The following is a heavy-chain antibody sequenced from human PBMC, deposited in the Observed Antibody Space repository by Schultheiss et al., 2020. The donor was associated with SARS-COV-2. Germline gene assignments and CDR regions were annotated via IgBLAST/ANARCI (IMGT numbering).Heavy chain of an antibody. CDR1: GFTFSNSD. J-gene: IGHJ6*03. Sequence: GGSLRLSCAAAGFTFSNSDMNWVHQAPRKGLEWVSVIYSGGSTYYADSVKGRFTISRDNSKNTLYLQMNSLRAEDMAVYYCARDNPSGYLYYYMDVWGKGTTVTVSS. CDR3: ARDNPSGYLYYYMDV. D-gene: IGHD3-22*01. CDR2: IYSGGST. V-gene: IGHV3-66*02.